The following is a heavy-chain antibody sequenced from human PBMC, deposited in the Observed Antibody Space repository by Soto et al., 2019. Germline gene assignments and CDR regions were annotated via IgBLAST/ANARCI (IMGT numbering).Heavy chain of an antibody. CDR3: ARSEQLADYYYYYGMDV. D-gene: IGHD6-13*01. CDR2: IDPSDSYT. V-gene: IGHV5-10-1*01. J-gene: IGHJ6*02. CDR1: GYSFTSYW. Sequence: PGESLKISCHGSGYSFTSYWLSWVRQMSGKGLEWMGRIDPSDSYTNYSPSFQGHVTISADKSISTAYLQWSSLKASDTAMYYCARSEQLADYYYYYGMDVWGQGTTVTVSS.